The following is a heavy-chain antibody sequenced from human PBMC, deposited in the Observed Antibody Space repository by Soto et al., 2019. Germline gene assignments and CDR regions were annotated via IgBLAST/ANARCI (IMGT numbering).Heavy chain of an antibody. J-gene: IGHJ4*02. Sequence: QVQLQESGPGLVKNSETLSLICTVSGGSISTYYWNWIRQPPGMGLEWIGSVHYSGSTDYNPSLRSRGTISGDTSKNQFALKLSSVTAADTALYYCARQKVGAAGRPWFFDYWGQGILVTISS. CDR3: ARQKVGAAGRPWFFDY. CDR1: GGSISTYY. D-gene: IGHD6-25*01. V-gene: IGHV4-59*01. CDR2: VHYSGST.